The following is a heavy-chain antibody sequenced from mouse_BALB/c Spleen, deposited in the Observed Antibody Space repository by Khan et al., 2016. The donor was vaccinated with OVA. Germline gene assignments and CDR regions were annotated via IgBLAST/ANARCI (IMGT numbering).Heavy chain of an antibody. CDR2: VNPNTDNI. Sequence: EVKLQESGPDLVKPGASVKISCKASGYSFTLYYMSWVKQSHGKSLEWIGRVNPNTDNINYNQEFKGKAILTVDKSSNTAYMELRRLTSEDSAVYFCARGYDFFASWGQGTLVTVSA. V-gene: IGHV1-26*01. D-gene: IGHD2-14*01. J-gene: IGHJ3*01. CDR3: ARGYDFFAS. CDR1: GYSFTLYY.